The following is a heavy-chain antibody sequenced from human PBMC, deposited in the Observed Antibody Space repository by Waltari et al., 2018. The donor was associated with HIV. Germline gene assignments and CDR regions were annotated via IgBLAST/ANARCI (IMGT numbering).Heavy chain of an antibody. CDR1: GGSISSSSYY. V-gene: IGHV4-39*01. D-gene: IGHD1-26*01. Sequence: QLQLQESGPGLVKPSETLSLTCTVSGGSISSSSYYWGWIRQPPGKGLEWIGSISYSGTTYYNPSLKSRVTISVDTSKNQFSLKLSSVTAADTAVYYCARQTTPPTTLIDYWGQGTLATVSS. J-gene: IGHJ4*02. CDR2: ISYSGTT. CDR3: ARQTTPPTTLIDY.